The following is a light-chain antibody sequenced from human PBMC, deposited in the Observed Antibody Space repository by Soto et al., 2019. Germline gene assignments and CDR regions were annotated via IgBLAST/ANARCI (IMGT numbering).Light chain of an antibody. CDR3: QQYNNWPRT. CDR1: QSVSSY. J-gene: IGKJ1*01. CDR2: GAS. Sequence: EILMTQSPATLSVSPWERATLSCRASQSVSSYLAWYQQKPGQPPRLLIYGASTRATGIPARFSGSGSGTEFTLTISSLQSEDFAIYYCQQYNNWPRTFGQGTKVDIK. V-gene: IGKV3-15*01.